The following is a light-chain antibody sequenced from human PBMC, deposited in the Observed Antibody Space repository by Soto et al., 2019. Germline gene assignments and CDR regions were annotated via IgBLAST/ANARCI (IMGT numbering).Light chain of an antibody. CDR2: DVS. V-gene: IGLV2-14*03. CDR1: SRDIGAHNS. J-gene: IGLJ2*01. CDR3: QSYDSSLSAVV. Sequence: QSVLTQPASVSGSPGQAITISCAGTSRDIGAHNSVSWHQQHPGAAPKLIIFDVSSRPSGVPDRFSGSKSGTTASLAITGLQAEDEADYYCQSYDSSLSAVVFGGGTKVTVL.